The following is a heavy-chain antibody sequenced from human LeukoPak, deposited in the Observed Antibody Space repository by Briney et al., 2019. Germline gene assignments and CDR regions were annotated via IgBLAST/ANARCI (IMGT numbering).Heavy chain of an antibody. CDR3: ARGITIFGVVTYNWFDP. Sequence: ASVKVSCKASGYTFTSYAMNWVRQAPGQGLEWMGWINTNTGNPTYAQGFTGRFVFSLDTSVSTAYLQSSSLKAEDTAVYYCARGITIFGVVTYNWFDPWGQGTLVTVSS. V-gene: IGHV7-4-1*02. CDR2: INTNTGNP. D-gene: IGHD3-3*01. J-gene: IGHJ5*02. CDR1: GYTFTSYA.